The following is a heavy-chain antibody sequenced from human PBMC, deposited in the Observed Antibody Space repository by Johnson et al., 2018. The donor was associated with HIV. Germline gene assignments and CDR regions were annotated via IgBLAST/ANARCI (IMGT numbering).Heavy chain of an antibody. D-gene: IGHD7-27*01. V-gene: IGHV3-30*03. J-gene: IGHJ3*02. CDR1: GFTFSSYG. Sequence: QVQLVESGGGLVQPGGSLRLSCAASGFTFSSYGMHWVRQAPGKGLEWVAVISYDGSNKYYADSVKGRFTISRDNSKNTLYLQMNSLRAEDTAVYYCARDKANWGPSRDVGAFDIWGQGTMVTVSS. CDR3: ARDKANWGPSRDVGAFDI. CDR2: ISYDGSNK.